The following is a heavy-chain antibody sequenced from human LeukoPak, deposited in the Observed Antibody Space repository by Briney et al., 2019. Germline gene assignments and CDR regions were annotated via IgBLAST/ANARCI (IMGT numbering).Heavy chain of an antibody. V-gene: IGHV3-11*01. J-gene: IGHJ4*02. CDR2: ICDSGRTI. Sequence: GGSLRLSCAASGFTFSDYYMSWIRQAPGNGLEWVSYICDSGRTIYYADSVKGRFTISRDNAKNSVYLQMNNLGAEDTAVYYCARDRLGDYDHSGYYDKWGKGTLVTVSS. D-gene: IGHD3-22*01. CDR3: ARDRLGDYDHSGYYDK. CDR1: GFTFSDYY.